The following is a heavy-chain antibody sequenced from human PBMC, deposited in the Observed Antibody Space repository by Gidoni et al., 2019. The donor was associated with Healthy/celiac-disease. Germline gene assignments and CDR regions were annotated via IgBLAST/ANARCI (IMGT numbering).Heavy chain of an antibody. CDR3: ARDKKTNYYDSSGFDY. CDR1: GYSISSGYY. J-gene: IGHJ4*02. Sequence: QVQLQESGPGLVKPSETLSLTCTVSGYSISSGYYWGWIRQPPGKGLECIGSIDHSGSTYYNPSLKSRFTISVDTSKNQFSLKLSSVTAADTAVYYCARDKKTNYYDSSGFDYWGQGTLVTVSS. CDR2: IDHSGST. V-gene: IGHV4-38-2*02. D-gene: IGHD3-22*01.